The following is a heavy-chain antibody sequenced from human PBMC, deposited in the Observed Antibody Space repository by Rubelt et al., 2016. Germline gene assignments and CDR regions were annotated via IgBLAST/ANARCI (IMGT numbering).Heavy chain of an antibody. J-gene: IGHJ4*02. V-gene: IGHV4-61*01. D-gene: IGHD1-26*01. CDR2: IYYSVST. CDR3: ARGLVDFRY. Sequence: QVQLQESGPGLVKPSETLSLTCTVSGDSVSSNNYYWSWVRQPPGKGLEWIGYIYYSVSTNLNPSLKSRLTMSVDTSKNQFPLKLNSVTAADTAVYYCARGLVDFRYWGQGTLVTVSS. CDR1: GDSVSSNNYY.